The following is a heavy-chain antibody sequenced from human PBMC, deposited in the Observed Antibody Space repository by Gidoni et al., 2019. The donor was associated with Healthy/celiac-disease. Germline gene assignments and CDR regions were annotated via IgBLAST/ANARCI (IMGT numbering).Heavy chain of an antibody. Sequence: VQLVESGGVLVQPGGSLRLSCAASGFTFSSYWMSWVRQAPGKGREWVANIKQDGSEKYYVDSVKGRFTISRDNDKKSLYLQMNSLRAEDTAVYYCARDGVVPAAIDYYGMDVWGQGTTVTVSS. CDR3: ARDGVVPAAIDYYGMDV. J-gene: IGHJ6*02. CDR2: IKQDGSEK. D-gene: IGHD2-2*02. CDR1: GFTFSSYW. V-gene: IGHV3-7*01.